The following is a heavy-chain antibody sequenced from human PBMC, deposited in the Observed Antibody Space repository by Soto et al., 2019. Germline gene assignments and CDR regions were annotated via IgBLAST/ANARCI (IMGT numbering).Heavy chain of an antibody. CDR3: AREKAKEGPFDL. CDR1: GGTFSRYT. CDR2: IIPILGIG. V-gene: IGHV1-69*08. Sequence: QVQLVQSGAEVKKPGSSVKVSCKASGGTFSRYTISWVRQAPGQGLEWMGRIIPILGIGNDAQRFQGRLTITADKSTSTAYMELSSLRSEATAVYYCAREKAKEGPFDLWGQGTMVTVSS. J-gene: IGHJ3*01.